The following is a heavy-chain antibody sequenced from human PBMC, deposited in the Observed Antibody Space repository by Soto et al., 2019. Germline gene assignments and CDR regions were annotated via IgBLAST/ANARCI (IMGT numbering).Heavy chain of an antibody. J-gene: IGHJ6*02. V-gene: IGHV4-34*01. CDR2: INHSGST. CDR3: ARAHGITIFGVVIEYYYYGMDV. D-gene: IGHD3-3*01. Sequence: LETLSLTCAVYDGSFSGYYWSWIRQPPGKGLEWIGEINHSGSTNYNPSLKSRVTISVDTSKNQFSLKLSSVTAADTAVYYCARAHGITIFGVVIEYYYYGMDVWGQGTTVTVSS. CDR1: DGSFSGYY.